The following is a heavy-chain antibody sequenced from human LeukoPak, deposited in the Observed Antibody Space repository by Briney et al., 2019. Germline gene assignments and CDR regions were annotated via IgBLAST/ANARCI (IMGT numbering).Heavy chain of an antibody. CDR2: IIPILGIA. Sequence: SVKVSCKASGGTFSSYAISWVRQAPGQGFEWMGRIIPILGIANYAQKFQGRVTITADKSTSTAYMELSSLRSEDTAVYYCARQRGNIVATILDYWGQGTLVTVSS. V-gene: IGHV1-69*04. CDR1: GGTFSSYA. CDR3: ARQRGNIVATILDY. D-gene: IGHD5-12*01. J-gene: IGHJ4*02.